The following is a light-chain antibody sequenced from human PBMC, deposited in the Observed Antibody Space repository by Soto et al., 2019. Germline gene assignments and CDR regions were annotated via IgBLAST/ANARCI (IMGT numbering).Light chain of an antibody. Sequence: EIVLTQSPATLSLSPGESATLSCRATRSVSSYLAWYQQKPGQAPRLLIYDASNRATGIPARFSASGTGTDFTLTISDVQPEDFAVYYCQQYGGSPRTFGQGTKVDIK. V-gene: IGKV3-11*01. CDR3: QQYGGSPRT. J-gene: IGKJ1*01. CDR2: DAS. CDR1: RSVSSY.